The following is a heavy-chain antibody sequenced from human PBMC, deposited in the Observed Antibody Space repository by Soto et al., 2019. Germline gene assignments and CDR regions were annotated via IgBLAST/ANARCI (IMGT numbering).Heavy chain of an antibody. J-gene: IGHJ4*02. CDR3: AKDGDTAMVILLRYFDY. D-gene: IGHD5-18*01. Sequence: GGSLRLSCAASGFTFSSYGMHWVRQAPGKGLEWVAVISYDGSNKYYADSVKGRFTISRDNSKNTLYLQMNSLRAEDTAVYYCAKDGDTAMVILLRYFDYWGQGTLVTVSS. CDR2: ISYDGSNK. CDR1: GFTFSSYG. V-gene: IGHV3-30*18.